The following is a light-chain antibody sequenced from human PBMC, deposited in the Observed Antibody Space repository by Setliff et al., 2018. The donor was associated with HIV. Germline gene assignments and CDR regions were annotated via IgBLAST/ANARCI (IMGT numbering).Light chain of an antibody. CDR3: SSFTTTNALDV. J-gene: IGLJ1*01. CDR2: DVT. Sequence: QSALTQPGSVSGSPGQSITISCTGTSSDVGGYNYVSWYQQHPGKAPNVVIYDVTNRPSGISNRFSGSKSGNMASLTISGLQAEDEAVYYCSSFTTTNALDVFGTGTKVTVL. V-gene: IGLV2-14*03. CDR1: SSDVGGYNY.